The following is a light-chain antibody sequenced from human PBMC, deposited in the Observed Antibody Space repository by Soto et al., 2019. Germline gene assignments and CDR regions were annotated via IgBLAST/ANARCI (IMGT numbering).Light chain of an antibody. J-gene: IGKJ3*01. CDR1: QSVRGSC. CDR3: QQYGSSPFT. V-gene: IGKV3-20*01. CDR2: GAS. Sequence: IVLTQSPGTLSLSPGERATLSCRASQSVRGSCLAWYQQKPGQAPRLLTYGASSRATGIPDRFSGSGSGTDFTLTISRLEPEDFAVYYCQQYGSSPFTFGPGTKVDIK.